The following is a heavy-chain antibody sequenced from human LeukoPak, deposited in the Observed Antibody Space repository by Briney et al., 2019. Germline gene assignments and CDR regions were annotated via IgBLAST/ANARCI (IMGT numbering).Heavy chain of an antibody. CDR3: ARRIAAAGTFDY. CDR2: ISAYNGNT. V-gene: IGHV1-18*01. CDR1: GYTFTSYG. Sequence: ASVKVSCKASGYTFTSYGISWVRQAPGPGLEWMGWISAYNGNTNCAQKLQGRVTMTTDTSTSTAYMELRSLRCDGPAVYYCARRIAAAGTFDYWGQGTLVTVSS. D-gene: IGHD6-13*01. J-gene: IGHJ4*02.